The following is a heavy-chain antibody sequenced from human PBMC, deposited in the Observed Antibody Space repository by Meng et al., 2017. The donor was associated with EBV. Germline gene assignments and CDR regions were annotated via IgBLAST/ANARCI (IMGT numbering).Heavy chain of an antibody. CDR1: GLTFSGSG. CDR2: IRSKAKSYAT. CDR3: TRMSSPLDY. J-gene: IGHJ4*02. D-gene: IGHD2-2*01. Sequence: EGRLGESGGGLVQPGGPLKPSGATSGLTFSGSGMHWVRQASGKGLEWVGRIRSKAKSYATAYAASVKGRFTISRDDSKNTAYLQMNSLKTEDTAVYYCTRMSSPLDYWGQGTLVTVSS. V-gene: IGHV3-73*02.